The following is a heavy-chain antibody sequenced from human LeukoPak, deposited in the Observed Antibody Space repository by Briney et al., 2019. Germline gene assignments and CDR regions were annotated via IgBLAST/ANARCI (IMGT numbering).Heavy chain of an antibody. CDR2: ISGSGGST. D-gene: IGHD3-9*01. V-gene: IGHV3-23*01. CDR3: AKDRYFDCLEC. Sequence: GGSLRLSCAASGFTFSSYAMSWVRQAPGKGLEWVSAISGSGGSTYHADSVKGRFTISRGNSKNTLYLQMNSLRAEDTAVYYCAKDRYFDCLECWGQGTLVTVSS. CDR1: GFTFSSYA. J-gene: IGHJ4*02.